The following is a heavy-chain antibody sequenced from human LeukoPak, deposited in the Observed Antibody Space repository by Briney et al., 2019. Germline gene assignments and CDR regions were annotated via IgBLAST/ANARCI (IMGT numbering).Heavy chain of an antibody. V-gene: IGHV1-2*02. CDR2: INPNSGGT. Sequence: GASVKVSCKASGYTFTGYYMHWVRQAPGQGLEWMGWINPNSGGTNYAQKFQGRVTMTRDTSISTAYMELSRLRSDDTAVYYCARAGRAAYYDSSGYQHDAFDIWGQGTMVTVSS. J-gene: IGHJ3*02. CDR1: GYTFTGYY. D-gene: IGHD3-22*01. CDR3: ARAGRAAYYDSSGYQHDAFDI.